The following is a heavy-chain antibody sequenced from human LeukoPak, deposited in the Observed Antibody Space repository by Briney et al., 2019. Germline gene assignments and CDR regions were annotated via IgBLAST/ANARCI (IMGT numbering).Heavy chain of an antibody. D-gene: IGHD4-17*01. V-gene: IGHV4-30-4*08. Sequence: SETLSLTCTVSGGSISSGDYYWSWIRQPPGKGLEWIGYIYYSGSTYYNPSLKSRVTISVDASKNQFSLKLSSVTAADTAVYYCARDYGERGFDYWGQGTLVTVSS. CDR1: GGSISSGDYY. J-gene: IGHJ4*02. CDR3: ARDYGERGFDY. CDR2: IYYSGST.